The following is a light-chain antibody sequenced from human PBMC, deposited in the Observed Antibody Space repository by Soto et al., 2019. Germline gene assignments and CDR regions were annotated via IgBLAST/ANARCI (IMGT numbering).Light chain of an antibody. CDR3: QQAKSFPIT. CDR1: LTISSW. Sequence: DIPMTQSLSSMSATTGDRGIIXXRASLTISSWVAWYQQIPGKAPXLLTYDASILQTGVPSRFSGSGSGTDFTLTINSLQPEDFATYYCQQAKSFPITFGQGTRLEI. CDR2: DAS. J-gene: IGKJ5*01. V-gene: IGKV1-12*01.